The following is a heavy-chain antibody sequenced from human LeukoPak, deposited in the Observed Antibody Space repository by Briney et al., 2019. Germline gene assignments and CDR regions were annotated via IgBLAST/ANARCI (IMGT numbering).Heavy chain of an antibody. CDR1: GGSINNYY. CDR2: IYYSGST. Sequence: SETLSLTCTISGGSINNYYWSWIRQPPGKGLEWIGYIYYSGSTNYNPSLNSRINISLDTSKNQFSLRLSSVTAADTAVYYCARQTAKNVDTARFDYWGQGTLVTVSS. J-gene: IGHJ4*02. CDR3: ARQTAKNVDTARFDY. D-gene: IGHD5-18*01. V-gene: IGHV4-59*08.